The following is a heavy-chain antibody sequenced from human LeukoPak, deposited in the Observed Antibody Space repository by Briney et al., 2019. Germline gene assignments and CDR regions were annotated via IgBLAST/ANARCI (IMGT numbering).Heavy chain of an antibody. V-gene: IGHV1-69*01. J-gene: IGHJ4*02. D-gene: IGHD4-23*01. Sequence: ASVKVSCKASGGTFSNYAINWVRQAPGQGLGWMGGIIPIFGTAHYSQKFQGRVTITAVDSMSTAYMELSSLRSDDTAVYFCARGWLAETTVVTPYNYWGQGTLVTVSS. CDR3: ARGWLAETTVVTPYNY. CDR1: GGTFSNYA. CDR2: IIPIFGTA.